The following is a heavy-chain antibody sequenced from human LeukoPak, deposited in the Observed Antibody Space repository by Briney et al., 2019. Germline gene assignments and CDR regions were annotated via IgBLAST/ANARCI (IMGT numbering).Heavy chain of an antibody. CDR3: ARTGYSSGWYPGAFDI. D-gene: IGHD6-19*01. CDR2: IYYSGST. V-gene: IGHV4-59*01. CDR1: GGYISSYY. Sequence: SETLSLTCTVSGGYISSYYWSWVRQTQGKGLEWIGYIYYSGSTNYNPSLKSRVTISVDTSKNQFSLKLSSVTAADTAVYYCARTGYSSGWYPGAFDIWGQGTMVTVSS. J-gene: IGHJ3*02.